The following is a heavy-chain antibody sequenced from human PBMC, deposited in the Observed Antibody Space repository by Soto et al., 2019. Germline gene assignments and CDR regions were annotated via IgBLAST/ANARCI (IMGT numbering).Heavy chain of an antibody. CDR2: IYYSGST. V-gene: IGHV4-31*03. D-gene: IGHD3-22*01. CDR1: GGSISSGGYY. Sequence: PSETLSLTCTVSGGSISSGGYYWSWIRQHPGKGLEWIGYIYYSGSTYYNPSLKSRVTISVDTSKNQFSLKLSSVTAADTAVYYCARDSNYDSSFDYWGQGTLVTVSS. CDR3: ARDSNYDSSFDY. J-gene: IGHJ4*02.